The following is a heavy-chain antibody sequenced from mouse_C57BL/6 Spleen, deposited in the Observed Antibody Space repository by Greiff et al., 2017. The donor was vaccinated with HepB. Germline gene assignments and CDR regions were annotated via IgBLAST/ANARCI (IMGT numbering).Heavy chain of an antibody. CDR3: ARSATVVASYYCDY. CDR2: IYPGDGDT. D-gene: IGHD1-1*01. Sequence: QVQLQQSGPELVKPGASVKISCKASGYAFSSSWMNWVKQRPGKGLEWIGRIYPGDGDTNYNGKFKGKATLTADKSSSTAYMQLSSLTSEDSAVYFCARSATVVASYYCDYWGQGTTLTVSS. V-gene: IGHV1-82*01. CDR1: GYAFSSSW. J-gene: IGHJ2*01.